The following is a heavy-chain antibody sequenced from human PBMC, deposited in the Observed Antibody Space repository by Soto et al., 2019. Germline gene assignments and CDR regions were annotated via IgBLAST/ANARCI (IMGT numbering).Heavy chain of an antibody. V-gene: IGHV1-18*01. Sequence: QVQLVQSGAEVKKPGASVKVSCKASGYTFTSYGISWVRQAPGQGLEWMGWISAYNGNTNYAQKLQGRVTMTTDTSTSTAYMELRRLRSDDTAVYYCARDVRPYCSSTSCYPNWFDPWGQGTLVTVSS. CDR2: ISAYNGNT. CDR1: GYTFTSYG. J-gene: IGHJ5*02. CDR3: ARDVRPYCSSTSCYPNWFDP. D-gene: IGHD2-2*01.